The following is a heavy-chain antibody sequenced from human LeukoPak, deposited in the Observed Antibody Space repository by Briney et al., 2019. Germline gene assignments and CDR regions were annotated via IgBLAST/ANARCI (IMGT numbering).Heavy chain of an antibody. Sequence: PGGSLRLSCAASGFTFSSYGMHWVRQAPGKGLEWVTFIRYDGSNKYYADSVKGRFTISRDNSKNTLNLHVNSLRAEDTAVYYCAKDPTHYRVWDYYETIGLSYWGQGTLVTVSS. V-gene: IGHV3-30*02. CDR3: AKDPTHYRVWDYYETIGLSY. J-gene: IGHJ4*02. CDR2: IRYDGSNK. CDR1: GFTFSSYG. D-gene: IGHD3-22*01.